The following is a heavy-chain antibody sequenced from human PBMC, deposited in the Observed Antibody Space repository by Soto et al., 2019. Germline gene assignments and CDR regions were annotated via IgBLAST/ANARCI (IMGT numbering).Heavy chain of an antibody. CDR2: IYYSGST. Sequence: SETLSLTCTVSGGSISSGGYYWSWIRQHPGKGLEWIGYIYYSGSTYYNPSLKSRVTISVDTSKNQFSLKLSSVTAADTAVYYCARTGPHSSSGYSDDYWGQGTLVTVSS. V-gene: IGHV4-31*03. CDR3: ARTGPHSSSGYSDDY. J-gene: IGHJ4*02. D-gene: IGHD6-13*01. CDR1: GGSISSGGYY.